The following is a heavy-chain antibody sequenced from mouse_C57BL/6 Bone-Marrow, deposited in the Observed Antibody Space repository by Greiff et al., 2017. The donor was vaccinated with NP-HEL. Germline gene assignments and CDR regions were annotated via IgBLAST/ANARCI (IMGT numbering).Heavy chain of an antibody. CDR3: AKKGGYYSYYAMDY. D-gene: IGHD2-3*01. CDR1: GFSLTSYG. J-gene: IGHJ4*01. V-gene: IGHV2-5*01. Sequence: VNLVESGPGLVQPSQSLSITCTVSGFSLTSYGVHWVRQSPGKGLEWLGVIWRGGSTDYNAAFMSRLSIIKDNSKSQVFFKMNSLQADDTAIYYCAKKGGYYSYYAMDYWGQGTTVTVSS. CDR2: IWRGGST.